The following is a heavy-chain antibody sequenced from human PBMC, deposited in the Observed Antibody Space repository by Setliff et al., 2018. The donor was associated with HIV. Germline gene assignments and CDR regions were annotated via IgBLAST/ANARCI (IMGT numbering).Heavy chain of an antibody. CDR1: GFSFSTYG. CDR3: ASPPYSSSWYFDY. D-gene: IGHD6-13*01. J-gene: IGHJ4*02. CDR2: IWHDGSNE. Sequence: GGSLRLSCAASGFSFSTYGMHWVRQAPGKGLEWVAVIWHDGSNENYADSVKGRFTISRDNSKNTLYLQMSSLRVDDTAVYYCASPPYSSSWYFDYWGQGTLVTVSS. V-gene: IGHV3-33*08.